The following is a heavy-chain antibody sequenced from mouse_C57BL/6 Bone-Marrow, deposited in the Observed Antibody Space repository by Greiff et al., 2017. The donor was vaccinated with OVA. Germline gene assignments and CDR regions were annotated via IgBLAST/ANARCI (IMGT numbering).Heavy chain of an antibody. J-gene: IGHJ3*01. CDR3: TTEVGRFAY. V-gene: IGHV14-4*01. CDR2: IDPENGDT. CDR1: GFNIKDDY. Sequence: DVQLQQSGAELVRPGASVKLSCTASGFNIKDDYMHWVKQRPEQGLEWIGWIDPENGDTEYASKFQGKATITAETSSNTAYLQLSSLTSEDTAVYYCTTEVGRFAYWGQGTLVTVSA. D-gene: IGHD4-1*01.